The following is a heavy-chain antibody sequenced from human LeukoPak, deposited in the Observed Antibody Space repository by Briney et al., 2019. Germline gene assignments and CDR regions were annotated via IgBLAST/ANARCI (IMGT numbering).Heavy chain of an antibody. CDR2: ISYDGSNK. V-gene: IGHV3-30*03. CDR3: ALEAAAGPVSY. Sequence: GGSLRLSCAASGFTFSSYGMHWVRQAPGKGLEWVAVISYDGSNKYYADSVKGRPTISRDNSKNTLYLQMNSLRAEDTAVYYCALEAAAGPVSYWGQGTLVTVSS. J-gene: IGHJ4*02. CDR1: GFTFSSYG. D-gene: IGHD6-13*01.